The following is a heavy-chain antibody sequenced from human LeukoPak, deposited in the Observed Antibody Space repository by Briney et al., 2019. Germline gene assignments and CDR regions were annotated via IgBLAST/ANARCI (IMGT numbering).Heavy chain of an antibody. V-gene: IGHV3-21*01. CDR2: ISSSSSYI. Sequence: GGSLRLSCAASGFTFSSYAMSWVRQAPGKGLEWVSSISSSSSYIYYADSVKGRFTISRDNAKNSLYLQMNRLRAEDTAVYYCARGITGTTRSEGGDYWGQGNLVTVSS. CDR1: GFTFSSYA. D-gene: IGHD1-7*01. J-gene: IGHJ4*02. CDR3: ARGITGTTRSEGGDY.